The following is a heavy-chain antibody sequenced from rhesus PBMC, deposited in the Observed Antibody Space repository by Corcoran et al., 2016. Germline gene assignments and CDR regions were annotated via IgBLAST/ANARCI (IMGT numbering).Heavy chain of an antibody. V-gene: IGHV4-173*01. Sequence: QVQLQESGPGLVKPSETLSLTCAVSGYSIRRNSWLWIPQPPWTGPEWVGRFPGMGGSTDYNPALKRRVPISTDTSKNQFSLKLNSVTAADTAVYYWARGAYASSDKTNRFDVWGPGVLVTVSS. CDR1: GYSIRRNS. CDR2: FPGMGGST. J-gene: IGHJ5-1*01. D-gene: IGHD3-40*01. CDR3: ARGAYASSDKTNRFDV.